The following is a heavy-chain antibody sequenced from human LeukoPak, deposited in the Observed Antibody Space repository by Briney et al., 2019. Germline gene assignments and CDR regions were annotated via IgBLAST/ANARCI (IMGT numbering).Heavy chain of an antibody. D-gene: IGHD5-18*01. J-gene: IGHJ4*02. V-gene: IGHV4-59*12. CDR1: GGSISSYY. CDR2: IYYSGST. Sequence: SETLSLTCTVSGGSISSYYWSWIRQPPGKGLEWIGYIYYSGSTNYNPSLKSRVTISVDTSKNQFSLKLSSVTAADTAVYYCARCGATIQPFDYWGQGTLVTVSS. CDR3: ARCGATIQPFDY.